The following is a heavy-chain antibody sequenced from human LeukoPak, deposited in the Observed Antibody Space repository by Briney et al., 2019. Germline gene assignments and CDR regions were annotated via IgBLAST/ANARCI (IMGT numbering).Heavy chain of an antibody. D-gene: IGHD3-22*01. J-gene: IGHJ4*02. V-gene: IGHV3-23*01. Sequence: GGSLRLSCAASGFTFSSYAMSWVRQAPGKGLEWVSAISGSGGSTYYADSVKGRFTISRDNSKNTLYLQMNSLRAEDTAVYYCARGGYDLHQPQTYCYDSSGYYYDYWGQGTLVTVSS. CDR3: ARGGYDLHQPQTYCYDSSGYYYDY. CDR1: GFTFSSYA. CDR2: ISGSGGST.